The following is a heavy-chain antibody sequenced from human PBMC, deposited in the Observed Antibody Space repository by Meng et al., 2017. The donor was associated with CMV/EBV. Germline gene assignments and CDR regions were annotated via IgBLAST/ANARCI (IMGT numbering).Heavy chain of an antibody. CDR1: RVSFSAYA. J-gene: IGHJ4*02. V-gene: IGHV3-30*04. CDR2: ISNDGNNE. Sequence: YRVSFSAYAVLWVRQGPGKGLEWVALISNDGNNEHNEDSVKGRFTISRDNSKNTVSLHMNSLRPEDTAVYYCARGNSPLDYSDYGDYWGQGTLVTVSS. CDR3: ARGNSPLDYSDYGDY. D-gene: IGHD3-16*01.